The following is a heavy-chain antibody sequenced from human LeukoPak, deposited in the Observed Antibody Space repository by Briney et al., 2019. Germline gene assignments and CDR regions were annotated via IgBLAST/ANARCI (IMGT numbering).Heavy chain of an antibody. Sequence: ASVKVSCKASGGTFSSYAISWVRQAPGQGLEWMGGIIPIFGTANYAQKFQGRVTITADESTSTAYMELSSLRSEDTAVYYCARSGVVPAAIVYFQHWGQGTLVTVSS. D-gene: IGHD2-2*02. V-gene: IGHV1-69*13. CDR1: GGTFSSYA. CDR2: IIPIFGTA. J-gene: IGHJ1*01. CDR3: ARSGVVPAAIVYFQH.